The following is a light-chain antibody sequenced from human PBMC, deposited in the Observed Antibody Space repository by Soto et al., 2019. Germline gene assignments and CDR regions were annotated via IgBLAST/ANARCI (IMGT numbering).Light chain of an antibody. CDR2: DAS. CDR3: QQSDTYPLT. CDR1: QSIRNW. Sequence: DIQMTQSPSTLSASVGDRVTITCRASQSIRNWLAWYQQKPGKAPKLLIYDASTLRSGVPSRFSGSGSGTEFTLTISSLQADDFATYYCQQSDTYPLTFGQGTRLEIK. J-gene: IGKJ5*01. V-gene: IGKV1-5*01.